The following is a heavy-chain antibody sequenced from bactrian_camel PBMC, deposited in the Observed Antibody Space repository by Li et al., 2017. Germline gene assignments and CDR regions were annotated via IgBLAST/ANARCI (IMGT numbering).Heavy chain of an antibody. J-gene: IGHJ4*01. D-gene: IGHD4*01. V-gene: IGHV3S1*01. CDR3: ALIGSRLDL. CDR2: TSAGGGAT. CDR1: GYTYSTYC. Sequence: QVQLVESGGGSVQSGRSLRLSCSAPGYTYSTYCLAWFRQAPGKQREGVAVTSAGGGATAYADSVKGRFTISQDNAKNTLYLQMDSLKIEDTALYYCALIGSRLDLWGQGTQVTVS.